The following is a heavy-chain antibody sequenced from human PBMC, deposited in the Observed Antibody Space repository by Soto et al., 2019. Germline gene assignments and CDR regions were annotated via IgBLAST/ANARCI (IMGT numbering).Heavy chain of an antibody. V-gene: IGHV4-30-4*01. CDR1: GGFINSGDYH. CDR2: IYYSAST. Sequence: PSETLSLTCTVSGGFINSGDYHWTWIRQFPGKGLEWIGGIYYSASTYYNPALVSRITISLDTAKNQFSLKLTSVTAADTAVYYCARDSRTPSGGMDVWGQGTKVTVSS. CDR3: ARDSRTPSGGMDV. J-gene: IGHJ6*02.